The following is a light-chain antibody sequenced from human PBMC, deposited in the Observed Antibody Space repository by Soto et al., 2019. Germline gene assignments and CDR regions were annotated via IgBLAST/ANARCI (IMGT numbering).Light chain of an antibody. J-gene: IGKJ1*01. V-gene: IGKV3-20*01. CDR2: GAS. CDR1: QSVSSY. Sequence: IVLTQSPATLSLSPGDRATLSCRASQSVSSYLAWYHQKPGQAPRLLIYGASSRATGIPDRFSGSGSGTDFTLTISRLEPEDFAVYYCQQYGSSPWTFGQGTKVDIK. CDR3: QQYGSSPWT.